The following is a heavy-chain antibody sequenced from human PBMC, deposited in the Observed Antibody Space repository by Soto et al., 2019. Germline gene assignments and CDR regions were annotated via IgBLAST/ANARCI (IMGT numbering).Heavy chain of an antibody. CDR2: ISWDSSTI. J-gene: IGHJ4*02. CDR3: VQGRYPTMATPLDH. V-gene: IGHV3-9*01. Sequence: EVQLVESGGGLVQPGRSLRLSCAASGFTFDNCGMHWVRQAPGKGLEWVAGISWDSSTIGYADSVKGRFIISRYDAKNSLYLQMDSLRGEDTALYYCVQGRYPTMATPLDHWGQGTQVIVSS. D-gene: IGHD2-15*01. CDR1: GFTFDNCG.